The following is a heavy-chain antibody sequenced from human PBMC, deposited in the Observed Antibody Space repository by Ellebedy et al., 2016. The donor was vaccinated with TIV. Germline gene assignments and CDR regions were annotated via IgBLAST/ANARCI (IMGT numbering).Heavy chain of an antibody. D-gene: IGHD3-3*01. CDR2: IYHSGST. CDR1: GGSISSYY. Sequence: GSLRLSCTVSGGSISSYYWSWIRQPPGKGLEWIGTIYHSGSTYYNPSLKSRVTISVDTSKNQFSLKLSSVTAADTAVYYCARERFWSGYYTGIDYWGQGTLVTVSS. V-gene: IGHV4-59*12. CDR3: ARERFWSGYYTGIDY. J-gene: IGHJ4*02.